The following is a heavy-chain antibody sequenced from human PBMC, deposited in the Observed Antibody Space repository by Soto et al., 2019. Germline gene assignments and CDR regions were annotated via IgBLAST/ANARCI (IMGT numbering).Heavy chain of an antibody. CDR2: TYYRSKWYN. V-gene: IGHV6-1*01. CDR1: GDSVSSNSAA. J-gene: IGHJ3*02. Sequence: SQTLSLTCAISGDSVSSNSAAWNWIRQYPSRGLEWLGRTYYRSKWYNDSAVSVKSRITINPDTSKNQFSLQLNSVTPEDTAVYYCARDITMIVVGPDAFDIWGQGTMVNVSS. D-gene: IGHD3-22*01. CDR3: ARDITMIVVGPDAFDI.